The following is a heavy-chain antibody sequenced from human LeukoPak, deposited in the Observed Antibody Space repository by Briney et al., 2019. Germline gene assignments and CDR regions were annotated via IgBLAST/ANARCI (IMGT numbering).Heavy chain of an antibody. CDR1: GDSITGHY. J-gene: IGHJ3*02. CDR2: ISHIGST. CDR3: GRGRMSIQALDM. V-gene: IGHV4-59*11. D-gene: IGHD6-6*01. Sequence: SETLSLTCSVSGDSITGHYLTWIRQPPGNGLEWVGYISHIGSTNYHHSLKNRVNIAVDTSKNQCSLQLTSVTAADTALYYCGRGRMSIQALDMWGQGPMVTVSS.